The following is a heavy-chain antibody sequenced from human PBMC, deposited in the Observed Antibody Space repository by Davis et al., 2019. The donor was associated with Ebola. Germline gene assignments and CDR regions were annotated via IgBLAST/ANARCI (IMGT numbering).Heavy chain of an antibody. Sequence: PGGSLRLSCAASGFTFNKYDMHWVRQATGKGLEWVSAIGTLGDTFYPGSVKGRFIISRENAKNSLYLQLNSLRVGDTAVYYCARALRDSSALSSRAGPLDALDMWGQGTMVIVSS. CDR3: ARALRDSSALSSRAGPLDALDM. CDR1: GFTFNKYD. D-gene: IGHD6-19*01. J-gene: IGHJ3*02. CDR2: IGTLGDT. V-gene: IGHV3-13*01.